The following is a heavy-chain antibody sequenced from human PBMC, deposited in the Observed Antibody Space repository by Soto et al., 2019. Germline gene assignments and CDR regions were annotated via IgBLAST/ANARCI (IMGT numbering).Heavy chain of an antibody. V-gene: IGHV3-7*01. CDR1: GFTFSNFW. CDR3: SRSLDS. CDR2: INPDGTER. J-gene: IGHJ5*01. Sequence: GGSLRLSCTASGFTFSNFWMDWVRQAPGQGLEWVANINPDGTERRYVDSVKARFTISRDNAKNSLYLQMSSLTAEDSALYYCSRSLDSWGQGTRVTVSS.